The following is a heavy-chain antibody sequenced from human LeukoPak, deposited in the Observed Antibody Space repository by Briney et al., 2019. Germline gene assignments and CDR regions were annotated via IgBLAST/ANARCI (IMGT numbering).Heavy chain of an antibody. CDR1: GFTFSSYG. J-gene: IGHJ4*02. D-gene: IGHD1-26*01. Sequence: GGSLRLSCAASGFTFSSYGMHWVRQAPGKGLEWVAFMRYDGGNKYHADSVKGRFTISRDNSKNTLYLQMNSLRPEDTAVYHCAKGQWELLYWGQGVLVTVSS. CDR3: AKGQWELLY. V-gene: IGHV3-30*02. CDR2: MRYDGGNK.